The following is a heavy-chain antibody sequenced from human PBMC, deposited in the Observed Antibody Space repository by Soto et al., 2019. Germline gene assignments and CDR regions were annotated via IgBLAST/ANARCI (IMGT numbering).Heavy chain of an antibody. D-gene: IGHD2-15*01. V-gene: IGHV3-30*18. J-gene: IGHJ6*03. CDR3: AKGWYNYYYMDV. CDR2: ISYDGSNK. Sequence: GGSLRLSCAASGVTFCSYGMHWVRQAPGKGLEWVAVISYDGSNKYYADSVKGRFTISRANSKSIFYLQMNNLRAEDTAVYYCAKGWYNYYYMDVWGTGTTVTVSS. CDR1: GVTFCSYG.